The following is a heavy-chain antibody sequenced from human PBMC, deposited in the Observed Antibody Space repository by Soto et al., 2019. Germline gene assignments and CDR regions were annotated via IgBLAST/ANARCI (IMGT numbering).Heavy chain of an antibody. Sequence: RASVKVSCKASGGTFSSYAISWVRQAPGQGLEWMGGIIPIFGTANYAQKFQGRVTITADESTSTAYMELSSLRSEDTAVYYCAGAVAGTRGNWFDPWGQGTLVTVSS. V-gene: IGHV1-69*13. J-gene: IGHJ5*02. CDR1: GGTFSSYA. D-gene: IGHD6-19*01. CDR3: AGAVAGTRGNWFDP. CDR2: IIPIFGTA.